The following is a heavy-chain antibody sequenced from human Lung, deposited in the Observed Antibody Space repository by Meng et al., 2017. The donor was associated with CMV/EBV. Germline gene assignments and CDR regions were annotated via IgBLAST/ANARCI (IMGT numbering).Heavy chain of an antibody. CDR2: IIPVVGTV. CDR3: AKDSRSSSWYLLAAYYYGSDV. D-gene: IGHD6-13*01. V-gene: IGHV1-69*06. CDR1: GGTFSNYA. Sequence: SVKVSCXASGGTFSNYAITWVRQAPGQGLEWMGGIIPVVGTVHYAQRFQGRVTITADKFTSTVYMELSSLKSEDTAIYHCAKDSRSSSWYLLAAYYYGSDVWGQGTTVTVSS. J-gene: IGHJ6*02.